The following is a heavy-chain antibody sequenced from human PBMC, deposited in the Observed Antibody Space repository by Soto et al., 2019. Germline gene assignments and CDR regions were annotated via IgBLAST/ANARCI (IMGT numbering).Heavy chain of an antibody. CDR3: ARGDDILTGSNWFDP. J-gene: IGHJ5*02. CDR2: IIPMFGTT. CDR1: GGTFSSYT. Sequence: QVQLVQSGAEVKKPGSSVKVSCKASGGTFSSYTISWVRQAPGQGLEWMGGIIPMFGTTNYAQKFKGRVTITADESTSPACMELFSLRSEDTAVYYCARGDDILTGSNWFDPWGQGTLLTVSS. V-gene: IGHV1-69*01. D-gene: IGHD3-9*01.